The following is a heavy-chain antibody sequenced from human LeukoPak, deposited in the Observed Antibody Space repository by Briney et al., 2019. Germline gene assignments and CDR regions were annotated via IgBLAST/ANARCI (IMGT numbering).Heavy chain of an antibody. CDR1: GGSITGYY. Sequence: SETLSLTCAVYGGSITGYYWSWIRQTPGRGLEWVGEIHYTGATGYNPSLKSRATISTDTSKNQFSLRLSSVTAADTAVYYCARGNILTGYCFDFWGQGALVTVSS. CDR2: IHYTGAT. J-gene: IGHJ4*02. V-gene: IGHV4-34*01. D-gene: IGHD3-9*01. CDR3: ARGNILTGYCFDF.